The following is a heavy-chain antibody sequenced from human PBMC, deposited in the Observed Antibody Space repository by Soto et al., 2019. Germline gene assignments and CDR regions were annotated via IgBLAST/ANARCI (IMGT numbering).Heavy chain of an antibody. CDR3: TRGPRAESSGTGAH. CDR2: ISDVGTTT. J-gene: IGHJ4*02. D-gene: IGHD1-26*01. V-gene: IGHV3-74*01. CDR1: GFTFSMYW. Sequence: PGGSLRLSCVVSGFTFSMYWMHGVRQVPGQSPFWVSRISDVGTTTNYADSVRGQFSISRDNSKNTLYLQKNILKPDDTAIYYCTRGPRAESSGTGAHWGQGTTVTVSS.